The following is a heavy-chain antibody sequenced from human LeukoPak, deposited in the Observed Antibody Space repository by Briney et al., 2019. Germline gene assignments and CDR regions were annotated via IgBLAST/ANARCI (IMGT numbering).Heavy chain of an antibody. CDR2: IKQDGSEK. V-gene: IGHV3-7*01. CDR1: GFTFSSYW. CDR3: ARESPKTVYYYDSSGSYMGAFDI. J-gene: IGHJ3*02. Sequence: GGSLRLSCAASGFTFSSYWMSWVRQAPGKGLEWVANIKQDGSEKDYVDSVKGRFTISRDNAKNSLYLQMNSLRAEDTAVYYCARESPKTVYYYDSSGSYMGAFDIWGQGTMVTVSS. D-gene: IGHD3-22*01.